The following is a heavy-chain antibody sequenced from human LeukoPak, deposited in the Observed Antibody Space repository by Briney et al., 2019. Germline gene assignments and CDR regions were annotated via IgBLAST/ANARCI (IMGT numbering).Heavy chain of an antibody. CDR1: GFTFSSYG. CDR2: IWYDGSNK. Sequence: GGSLRLSCAAAGFTFSSYGMHWVRQAPGKGLEWLSIIWYDGSNKYYADSVKGRFTISRDNSKNPLYLQMNRLRAEDTAVYYCTRDPYDILIGYSPYFDYWGQGTLVTVSS. D-gene: IGHD3-9*01. J-gene: IGHJ4*02. V-gene: IGHV3-33*01. CDR3: TRDPYDILIGYSPYFDY.